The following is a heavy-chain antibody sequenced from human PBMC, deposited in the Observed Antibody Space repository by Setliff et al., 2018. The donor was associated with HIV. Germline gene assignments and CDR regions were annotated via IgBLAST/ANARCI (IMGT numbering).Heavy chain of an antibody. CDR2: ISGSGGTT. CDR3: AREDVYYYDSEGYYLLEY. Sequence: GGSLRLSCAASGFTFTNYAMNWVRQAPGKGLEWVSSISGSGGTTYYADSVKGRFTISRDNSKNTLYLQMSSLRAEDTAVYYCAREDVYYYDSEGYYLLEYWGQGTPVTVS. CDR1: GFTFTNYA. J-gene: IGHJ4*02. V-gene: IGHV3-23*01. D-gene: IGHD3-22*01.